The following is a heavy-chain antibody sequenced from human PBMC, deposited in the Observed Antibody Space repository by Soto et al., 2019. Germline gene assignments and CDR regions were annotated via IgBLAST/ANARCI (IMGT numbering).Heavy chain of an antibody. J-gene: IGHJ6*02. Sequence: ASVKVSCKASGYTFTSYDINWVRQATGQGLEWMGWMNPNSGNTGYAQKFQGRVTMTRNTSISTAYMELSSLRSEDTAVYYCARDAMAYXGGDCYPSYYYYYGMDVWGQGTTVTVSS. CDR3: ARDAMAYXGGDCYPSYYYYYGMDV. CDR1: GYTFTSYD. D-gene: IGHD2-21*02. CDR2: MNPNSGNT. V-gene: IGHV1-8*01.